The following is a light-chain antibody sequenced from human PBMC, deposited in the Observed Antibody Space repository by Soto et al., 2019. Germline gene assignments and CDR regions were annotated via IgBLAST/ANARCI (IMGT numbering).Light chain of an antibody. V-gene: IGKV1-33*01. CDR1: QDIDNY. Sequence: DIQMTQSPSSLSASVGDRVTITCQVNQDIDNYLNWYQQKPGTPPKLLIYDASNLETGVPSRFSGRGSGTDFTFTIYALQPDDVATYYCQHYDNIPTFTFGPGTKVDIK. CDR2: DAS. J-gene: IGKJ3*01. CDR3: QHYDNIPTFT.